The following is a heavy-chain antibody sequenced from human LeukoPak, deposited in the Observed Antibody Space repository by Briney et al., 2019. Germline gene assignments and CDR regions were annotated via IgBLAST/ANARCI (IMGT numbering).Heavy chain of an antibody. V-gene: IGHV3-21*01. D-gene: IGHD1-26*01. CDR3: VRAINAVGATTRYYFEY. CDR1: GFTFSIYS. Sequence: GGSLRLSCAASGFTFSIYSMNWVRQAPGRGLDWVPSINSSSSYVYYADTVKGRFTLSRDNDKNSLNMKMNGPAAEDTDVYYCVRAINAVGATTRYYFEYWGQGTLVTVSS. CDR2: INSSSSYV. J-gene: IGHJ4*02.